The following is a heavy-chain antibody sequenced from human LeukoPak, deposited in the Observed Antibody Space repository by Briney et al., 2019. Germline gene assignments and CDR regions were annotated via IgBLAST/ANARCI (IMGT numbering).Heavy chain of an antibody. D-gene: IGHD5-12*01. CDR3: ARDLRGYDYSPPQDWFDP. CDR1: GYTFTGYY. J-gene: IGHJ5*02. Sequence: ASVKVSCKASGYTFTGYYMHWVRQAPGQGLEWMGWINPNSGGTNYAQKFQGRVTVTRDTSSSTAYMELSGLRSDDTAVYYCARDLRGYDYSPPQDWFDPWGQGTLVTVSS. V-gene: IGHV1-2*02. CDR2: INPNSGGT.